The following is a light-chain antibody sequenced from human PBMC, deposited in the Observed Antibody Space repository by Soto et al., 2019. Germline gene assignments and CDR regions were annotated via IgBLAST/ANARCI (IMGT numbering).Light chain of an antibody. Sequence: QLVLTQSSSASASLGSSVKLTCTLSSGRSSYIIAWHQQQPGKAPRYLMKFEGSGSYNKGSGVPDRFSGSSSGADRYLTISSLQSEDEADYYCETGDSTRRECGGGTKVTVL. J-gene: IGLJ3*02. V-gene: IGLV4-60*03. CDR3: ETGDSTRRE. CDR1: SGRSSYI. CDR2: FEGSGSY.